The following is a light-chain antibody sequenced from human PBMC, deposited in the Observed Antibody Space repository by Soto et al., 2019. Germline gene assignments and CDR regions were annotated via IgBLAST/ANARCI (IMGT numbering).Light chain of an antibody. CDR3: QQAKSFPFT. Sequence: DIQMTQSPSSVSASVGDRVTITCRASQGVSAWLAWYQQKPGKAPKLLIYGASSLQSGVPSRFSGSGLGTGFTLPISSRQREDCATYSCQQAKSFPFTFGGGTKVEI. CDR2: GAS. CDR1: QGVSAW. V-gene: IGKV1-12*02. J-gene: IGKJ4*01.